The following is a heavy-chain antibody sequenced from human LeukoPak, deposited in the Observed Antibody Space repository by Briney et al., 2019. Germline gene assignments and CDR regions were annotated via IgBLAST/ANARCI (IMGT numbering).Heavy chain of an antibody. V-gene: IGHV4-39*01. Sequence: SETLSLTCTVSGGSISRSDSYWGWIRQPPGKGLEWIGSMYYSGSTYYNPSLKSRVTISVDTSKNQFSLKLNSVTAADTAVYYCARHPPRDCSSSSCYKRWFDPWGQGTLVTVSS. CDR3: ARHPPRDCSSSSCYKRWFDP. J-gene: IGHJ5*02. D-gene: IGHD2-2*02. CDR2: MYYSGST. CDR1: GGSISRSDSY.